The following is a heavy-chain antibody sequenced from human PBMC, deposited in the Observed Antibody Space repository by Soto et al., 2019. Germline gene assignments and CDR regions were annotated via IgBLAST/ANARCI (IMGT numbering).Heavy chain of an antibody. CDR3: ARWSLVTTVIGGNYYGMDV. CDR1: GGSVISGRFY. J-gene: IGHJ6*02. Sequence: SETLSLTCTASGGSVISGRFYWIWIRQPPGKGLEWIGYIYYSGSTSYNPSLKSPVTISVDTSRNQFSLKLTSVTAADTAVYYCARWSLVTTVIGGNYYGMDVWGQGTTVTSP. V-gene: IGHV4-61*01. CDR2: IYYSGST. D-gene: IGHD4-17*01.